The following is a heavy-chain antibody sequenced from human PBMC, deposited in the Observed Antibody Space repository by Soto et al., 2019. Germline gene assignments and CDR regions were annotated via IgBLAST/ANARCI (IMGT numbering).Heavy chain of an antibody. CDR2: MNPNSGNT. CDR1: GYTFTSYD. Sequence: ASVKVSCKASGYTFTSYDINWVRQATGQVLEWMGWMNPNSGNTGYAQKFQGRVTMTRDTSISTAYMELSSLRSEDTAVYYCARGPTGATGYYMVVWGKGTTVTVSS. D-gene: IGHD1-1*01. J-gene: IGHJ6*03. CDR3: ARGPTGATGYYMVV. V-gene: IGHV1-8*01.